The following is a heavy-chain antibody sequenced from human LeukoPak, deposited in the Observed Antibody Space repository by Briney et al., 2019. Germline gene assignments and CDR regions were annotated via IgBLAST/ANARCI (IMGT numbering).Heavy chain of an antibody. CDR1: GGSISSSSYY. V-gene: IGHV4-39*01. D-gene: IGHD2-8*01. Sequence: SETLSLTCTVSGGSISSSSYYRGWIRQPPGKGLEWIGSIYYSGSTYYNPSLKSRVTISVDTSKNQFSLKLSSVTAADTAVYYCARRSGSLRPGYWVQGTLVTVSS. CDR3: ARRSGSLRPGY. J-gene: IGHJ4*02. CDR2: IYYSGST.